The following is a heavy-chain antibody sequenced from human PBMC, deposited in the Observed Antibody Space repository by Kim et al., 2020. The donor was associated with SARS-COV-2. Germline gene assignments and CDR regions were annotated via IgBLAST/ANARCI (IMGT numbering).Heavy chain of an antibody. CDR3: ARDLAAAGKMDV. V-gene: IGHV1-46*01. J-gene: IGHJ6*02. D-gene: IGHD6-13*01. Sequence: SYAQKFQGRVTMTRDTSTSTVYMELSSLRSEDTAVYYCARDLAAAGKMDVWGQGTTVTVSS.